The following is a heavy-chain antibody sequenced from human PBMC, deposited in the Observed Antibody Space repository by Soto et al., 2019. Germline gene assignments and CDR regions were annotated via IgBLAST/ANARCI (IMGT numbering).Heavy chain of an antibody. D-gene: IGHD3-10*01. V-gene: IGHV4-34*01. J-gene: IGHJ4*02. Sequence: ETLSLTCAVYGGSFSGYYWSWIRQPPGKGLEWIGEINHSGSTNYNPSLKSRVTISVDTSKNQVSLKLSSVTAADTAVYYCARGPYGLDYWGQGTLVTVSS. CDR1: GGSFSGYY. CDR2: INHSGST. CDR3: ARGPYGLDY.